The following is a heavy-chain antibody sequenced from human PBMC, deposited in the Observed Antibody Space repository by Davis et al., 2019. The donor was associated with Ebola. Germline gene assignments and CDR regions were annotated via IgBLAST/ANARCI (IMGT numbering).Heavy chain of an antibody. Sequence: MPSETLSLTCTVSGDSISRGGYSWTWIRQHPEKGLEWIGYISYSGNTYYNPSLKSRVTMSVDTSKNQFSLRLTSVTAADTAVYYCAREGPKTTYGVDNWFDTWGQGTLVTVSS. CDR1: GDSISRGGYS. D-gene: IGHD3-3*01. CDR2: ISYSGNT. J-gene: IGHJ5*02. V-gene: IGHV4-31*03. CDR3: AREGPKTTYGVDNWFDT.